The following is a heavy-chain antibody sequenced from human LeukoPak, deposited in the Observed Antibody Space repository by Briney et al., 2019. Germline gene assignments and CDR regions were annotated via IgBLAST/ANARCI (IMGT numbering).Heavy chain of an antibody. CDR2: IWYDGSNK. CDR1: GFTFSSYG. Sequence: PGGSLRLSCAASGFTFSSYGMHWVRQAPGKGLEWVAVIWYDGSNKYYADSVKGRFTISRDNSKNTPYLQMNSLRAEDTAVYYCARGGPNYYDSSGYYFDYFDYWGQGTLVTVSS. V-gene: IGHV3-33*01. D-gene: IGHD3-22*01. J-gene: IGHJ4*02. CDR3: ARGGPNYYDSSGYYFDYFDY.